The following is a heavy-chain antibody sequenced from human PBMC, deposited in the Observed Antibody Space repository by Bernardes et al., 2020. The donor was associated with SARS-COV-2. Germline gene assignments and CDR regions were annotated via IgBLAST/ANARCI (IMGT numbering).Heavy chain of an antibody. Sequence: SETLSLTCTVSGGSISSYYWSWIRQPPGKGLEWIGYIYYSGSTNYNPSLKSRVTISVDTSKNQFSLKLSSVTAADTAVYYCAREVVVVPAAIGGDAFDIWGQGTMVTVSS. CDR2: IYYSGST. J-gene: IGHJ3*02. D-gene: IGHD2-2*01. CDR3: AREVVVVPAAIGGDAFDI. CDR1: GGSISSYY. V-gene: IGHV4-59*01.